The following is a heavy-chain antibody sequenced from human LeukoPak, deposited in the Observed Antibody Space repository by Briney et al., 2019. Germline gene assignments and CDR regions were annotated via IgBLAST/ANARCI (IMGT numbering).Heavy chain of an antibody. J-gene: IGHJ4*02. CDR3: AKAYCASTVCYGGGKIDF. D-gene: IGHD2-2*01. CDR2: IPYDESNE. CDR1: GFTFNNYG. V-gene: IGHV3-30*02. Sequence: GGSLRLSCGASGFTFNNYGMHWVRQAPGKGPEWMAFIPYDESNEYYADSVKGRFTISRDNSKNTLYLQMNSLRVEDAAVYYCAKAYCASTVCYGGGKIDFWGQGTLVTVSS.